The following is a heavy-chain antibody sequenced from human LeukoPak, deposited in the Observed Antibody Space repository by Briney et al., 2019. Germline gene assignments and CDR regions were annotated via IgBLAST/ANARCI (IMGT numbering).Heavy chain of an antibody. CDR1: GYTFTSYG. J-gene: IGHJ4*02. D-gene: IGHD4-23*01. V-gene: IGHV1-18*01. CDR2: ISAYNGNT. Sequence: ASVKVSCKASGYTFTSYGISWVRQAPGQGLEWMGWISAYNGNTNYAQKLQGGVTMTTDTSTSTAYMELRSLRSDDTAVYYCARLRLATTVVTYFDYWGQGTLVTVSS. CDR3: ARLRLATTVVTYFDY.